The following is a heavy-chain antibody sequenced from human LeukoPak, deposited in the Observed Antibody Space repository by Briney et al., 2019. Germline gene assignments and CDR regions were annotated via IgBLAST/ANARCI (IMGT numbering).Heavy chain of an antibody. Sequence: KPSETLSLTCTVSGASISSYYWSWIRQPAGKGLECIGYIYDSGNTNYNPSLKSRVTISVDTSKNQFSLKLSTVTAADTAVYYCARHDSSGWNNWIDPWGQGTLVTVSS. J-gene: IGHJ5*02. V-gene: IGHV4-59*08. CDR2: IYDSGNT. D-gene: IGHD3-22*01. CDR1: GASISSYY. CDR3: ARHDSSGWNNWIDP.